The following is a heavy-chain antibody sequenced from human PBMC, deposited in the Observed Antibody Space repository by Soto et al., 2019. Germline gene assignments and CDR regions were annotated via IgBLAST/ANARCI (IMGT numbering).Heavy chain of an antibody. CDR3: AKSPRGAMATD. V-gene: IGHV1-18*01. D-gene: IGHD5-12*01. Sequence: QVQLVQSGPEVKKPGASVKVSCKASGYTFISYAITWVRQAPGQGVEWMGWINTYNGNTNYAENLQGRVTMTTDTSTSTAYMELRSLRSDDTAVYYCAKSPRGAMATDWGQGTLVTVSS. J-gene: IGHJ4*02. CDR1: GYTFISYA. CDR2: INTYNGNT.